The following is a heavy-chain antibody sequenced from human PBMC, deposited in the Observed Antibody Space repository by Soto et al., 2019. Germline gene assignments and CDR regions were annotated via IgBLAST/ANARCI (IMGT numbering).Heavy chain of an antibody. V-gene: IGHV3-7*03. CDR2: IKQDESEK. Sequence: PGGSLRLSCVTYGLTFTDYWMSWVRQAPGKGLEWVANIKQDESEKNYLDSVRGRFTISRNNAKNSLYLQMNSLRAEDTAVNYCASDRFRGTYYLMGVTYFFEEWGQGAPVTVSS. D-gene: IGHD1-26*01. CDR1: GLTFTDYW. CDR3: ASDRFRGTYYLMGVTYFFEE. J-gene: IGHJ4*02.